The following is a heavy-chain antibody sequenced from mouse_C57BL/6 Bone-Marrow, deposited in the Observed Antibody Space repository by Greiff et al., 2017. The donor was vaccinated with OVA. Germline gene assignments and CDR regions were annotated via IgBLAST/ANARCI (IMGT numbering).Heavy chain of an antibody. CDR1: GYTFTSYW. CDR2: IHPSDSDT. J-gene: IGHJ2*01. V-gene: IGHV1-74*01. CDR3: AIFITTVVATEYFDY. Sequence: QVQLQQPGAELVKPGASVKVSCKASGYTFTSYWMHWVKQRPGHGLEWIGRIHPSDSDTNYNHKFKGKATLTVDTSSSTAYMQLSSLTSEDSAMYYCAIFITTVVATEYFDYWGQGTTLTVSS. D-gene: IGHD1-1*01.